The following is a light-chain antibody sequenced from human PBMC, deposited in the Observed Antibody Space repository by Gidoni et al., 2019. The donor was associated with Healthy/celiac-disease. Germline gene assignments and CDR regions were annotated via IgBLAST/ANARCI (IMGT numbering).Light chain of an antibody. CDR3: MQALQTPYT. V-gene: IGKV2-28*01. CDR2: LGS. J-gene: IGKJ2*01. CDR1: QSLLHSNVYNY. Sequence: DIEMTQSPLSLPVTLGETASISCRSSQSLLHSNVYNYLDWYLQKPGQAPQLLIYLGSNRASGVPDRFSGSGSGTDFTLKISRVEAEDVGVYYCMQALQTPYTFGQGTKLEIK.